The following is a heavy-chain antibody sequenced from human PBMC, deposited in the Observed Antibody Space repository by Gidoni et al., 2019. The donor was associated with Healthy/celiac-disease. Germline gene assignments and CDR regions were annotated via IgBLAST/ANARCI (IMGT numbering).Heavy chain of an antibody. V-gene: IGHV4-34*01. J-gene: IGHJ6*02. CDR3: ARGSSIAAHGV. D-gene: IGHD6-6*01. Sequence: QVQLQQWGAGLLKPSETLSLTCAVYGGSFSGYYWSWIRQPPGKGLEWIGEINHSGSTNYNPSLKSRVTISVDTSKNQFSLNLSSVTAADTAVYYCARGSSIAAHGVWGQGTTVTVSS. CDR2: INHSGST. CDR1: GGSFSGYY.